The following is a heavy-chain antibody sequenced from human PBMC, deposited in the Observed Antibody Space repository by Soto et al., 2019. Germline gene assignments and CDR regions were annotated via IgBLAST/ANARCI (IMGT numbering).Heavy chain of an antibody. J-gene: IGHJ4*02. CDR1: GFSLPTDRVG. CDR2: IYWDDSK. D-gene: IGHD1-26*01. V-gene: IGHV2-5*02. CDR3: AHAYGGRSLY. Sequence: QITLKESGPTLVKPTQTLTLTCTFSGFSLPTDRVGVGWIRQPPGKALEWLAVIYWDDSKTYRPSLKSRLTIAKDTSKNPVALTMTDIDPVDTATYYCAHAYGGRSLYWGQGTLVTVSS.